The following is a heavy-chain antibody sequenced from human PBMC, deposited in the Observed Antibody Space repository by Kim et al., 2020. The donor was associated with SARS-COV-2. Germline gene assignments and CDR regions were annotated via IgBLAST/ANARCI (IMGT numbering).Heavy chain of an antibody. D-gene: IGHD6-6*01. CDR3: ARDLRLVGRVTSGAFDI. CDR1: GGSISSGGYY. J-gene: IGHJ3*02. CDR2: IYYSGST. Sequence: SETLSLTCTVSGGSISSGGYYWSWIRQHPGKGLEWIGYIYYSGSTYYNPSLKSRVAISVDTSKNQFSLKLSSVTAADTAVYYCARDLRLVGRVTSGAFDIWGQGTMVTVSS. V-gene: IGHV4-31*03.